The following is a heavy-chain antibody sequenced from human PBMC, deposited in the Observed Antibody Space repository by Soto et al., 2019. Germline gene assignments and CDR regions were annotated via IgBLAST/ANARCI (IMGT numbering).Heavy chain of an antibody. D-gene: IGHD3-3*01. Sequence: AGSLRLSCAASRFTFSSYAMSWVRQAPGKGLEWVSAISGSGGSTYYADSVKGRFTISRDNSKNTLYLQMNSPRADDTAVYYCAIARVADSSLDLWGQGILVTVSS. CDR3: AIARVADSSLDL. J-gene: IGHJ4*01. V-gene: IGHV3-23*01. CDR1: RFTFSSYA. CDR2: ISGSGGST.